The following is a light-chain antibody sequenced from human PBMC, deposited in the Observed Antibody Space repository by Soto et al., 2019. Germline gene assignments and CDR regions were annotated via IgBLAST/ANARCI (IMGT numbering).Light chain of an antibody. CDR1: QSVLYSSNNKNY. J-gene: IGKJ4*01. V-gene: IGKV4-1*01. CDR3: QQYYSNALT. Sequence: DIVMTQSPDSLAVSLGERATINCKSSQSVLYSSNNKNYLAWYQQKPGQPPKLLIYWASTRESGVPDRFSGSGSWTDFNLTISSLPAEDVAVYYCQQYYSNALTFGGGTKVEIK. CDR2: WAS.